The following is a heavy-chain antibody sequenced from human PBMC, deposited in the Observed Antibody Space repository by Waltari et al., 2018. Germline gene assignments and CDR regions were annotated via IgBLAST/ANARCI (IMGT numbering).Heavy chain of an antibody. Sequence: QLQLQESGPGLLKPSATLSLTCTVTGGSIRRSPYYWGWIRQPPGKGLEWIGSISYSGSTYYTPSFKSRITISVDTSKNQFSLKLSSVIAADTAVYYCARLCLGCPFDYWGQGTLVTVSS. CDR1: GGSIRRSPYY. CDR3: ARLCLGCPFDY. J-gene: IGHJ4*02. V-gene: IGHV4-39*01. CDR2: ISYSGST. D-gene: IGHD6-19*01.